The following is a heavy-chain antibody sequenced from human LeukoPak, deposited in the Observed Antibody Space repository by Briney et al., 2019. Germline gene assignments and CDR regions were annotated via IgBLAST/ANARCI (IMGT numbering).Heavy chain of an antibody. CDR3: AKGYGSGKYYYMDV. Sequence: SETLSLTCTVSGGSISSYYWSWIRQPPGKGLEWIGYIYYSGSTNYNPSLKSRVTISVDTSKNQFSLKLSSVTAADTAVYYCAKGYGSGKYYYMDVWGKGTTVTISS. D-gene: IGHD3-10*01. V-gene: IGHV4-59*01. CDR2: IYYSGST. CDR1: GGSISSYY. J-gene: IGHJ6*03.